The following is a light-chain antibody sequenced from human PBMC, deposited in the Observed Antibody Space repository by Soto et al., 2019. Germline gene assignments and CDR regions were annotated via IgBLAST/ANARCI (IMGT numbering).Light chain of an antibody. CDR3: QQNYNTPPA. V-gene: IGKV1-39*01. CDR1: QSLSSN. CDR2: AAS. Sequence: DIQMTQSPSSLSASVGDRVTITGRASQSLSSNLNWYQQKPGKAPKLLIYAASSLQSGVPSRFSGSGSGTDFTLTISSLQPEDFATYYCQQNYNTPPAFGGGTKVEIK. J-gene: IGKJ4*01.